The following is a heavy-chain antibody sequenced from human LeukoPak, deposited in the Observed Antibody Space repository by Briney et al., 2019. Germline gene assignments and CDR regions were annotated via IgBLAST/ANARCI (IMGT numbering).Heavy chain of an antibody. D-gene: IGHD3-22*01. Sequence: PGGSLRLSCAASGFTFSRYAMSWVRQAPGKGLECVSTISGTGGSTYYADSVKGRFTISRDNSKNTLYLQMNSLRAEDTAVYYCAKVHRTDYYDRTGYYGGFDAFDIWGQGTIVTVSS. CDR1: GFTFSRYA. J-gene: IGHJ3*02. V-gene: IGHV3-23*01. CDR3: AKVHRTDYYDRTGYYGGFDAFDI. CDR2: ISGTGGST.